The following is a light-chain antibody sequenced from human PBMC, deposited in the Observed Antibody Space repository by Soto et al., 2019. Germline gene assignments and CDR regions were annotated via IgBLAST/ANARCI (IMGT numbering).Light chain of an antibody. CDR2: DAS. V-gene: IGKV1-5*01. CDR1: QSISSW. CDR3: QQYSSSIQT. J-gene: IGKJ1*01. Sequence: DIQMTQSPSTLSASVGDRVTITCRASQSISSWLAWYQQKPGKAPKFLIYDASNLESGVPSRFSGSGSGTEFTLTISSLQPDDFATYYCQQYSSSIQTFGQGTKVDIK.